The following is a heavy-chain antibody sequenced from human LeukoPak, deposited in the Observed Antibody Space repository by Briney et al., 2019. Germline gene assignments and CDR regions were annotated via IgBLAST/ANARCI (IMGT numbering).Heavy chain of an antibody. J-gene: IGHJ5*02. CDR2: IYYSGST. V-gene: IGHV4-59*01. CDR3: ARVHYYGSGSRSFWSDP. Sequence: SETLSLTCTVSGGSISSYYWSWIRQPPGKGLEWIGYIYYSGSTNYNPSLKSRVTISVDTSKNQFSLKLSSVTAADTAVYYCARVHYYGSGSRSFWSDPWGQGTLVTVSS. D-gene: IGHD3-10*01. CDR1: GGSISSYY.